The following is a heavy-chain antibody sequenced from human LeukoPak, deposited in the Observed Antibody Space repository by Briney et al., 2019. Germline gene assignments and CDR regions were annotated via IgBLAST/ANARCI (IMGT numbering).Heavy chain of an antibody. Sequence: ASVKVSCKASGYTFTSYGISWVRQAPGQGLEWMGWISAYNGNTNYAQKLQGRVTMTTDTSTSTAYMELRSLRSDDTAVYYCARGGYDILTRYHPFDYWGQGTLVTVSS. V-gene: IGHV1-18*04. CDR2: ISAYNGNT. J-gene: IGHJ4*02. CDR1: GYTFTSYG. D-gene: IGHD3-9*01. CDR3: ARGGYDILTRYHPFDY.